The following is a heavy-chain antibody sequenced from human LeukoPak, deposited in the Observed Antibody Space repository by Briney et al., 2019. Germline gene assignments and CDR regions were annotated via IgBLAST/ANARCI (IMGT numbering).Heavy chain of an antibody. J-gene: IGHJ4*02. D-gene: IGHD3-9*01. V-gene: IGHV3-23*01. CDR3: AKWGDFDILTGYYVSDF. CDR1: GFTFSNYA. Sequence: GESPRLSCVASGFTFSNYAMSWVRQAPGKRLEWVSAVTGRGGSTYYADSVKGRFTISRDNSRSTLFLQMNSLRAEDTAIYYCAKWGDFDILTGYYVSDFWGQGTLVTVSS. CDR2: VTGRGGST.